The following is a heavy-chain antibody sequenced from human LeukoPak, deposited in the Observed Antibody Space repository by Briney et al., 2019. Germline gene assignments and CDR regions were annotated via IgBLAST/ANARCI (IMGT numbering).Heavy chain of an antibody. V-gene: IGHV4-4*09. J-gene: IGHJ6*02. D-gene: IGHD2-2*01. CDR1: GGSISSYY. CDR3: ARLYNPDCSSTSCYALYYYYGMDV. CDR2: IYTSGST. Sequence: SETLSLTCTVSGGSISSYYGSWIRQPPGKGREGIGYIYTSGSTNYNPALKSRVTISVDTSKNQFSLKLSSVTAADTAVYYSARLYNPDCSSTSCYALYYYYGMDVWGQGTTVTVSS.